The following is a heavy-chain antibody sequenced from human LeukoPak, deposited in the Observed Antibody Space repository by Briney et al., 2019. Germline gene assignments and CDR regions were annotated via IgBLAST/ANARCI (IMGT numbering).Heavy chain of an antibody. CDR3: ARGTHSSSWSLFANY. Sequence: GGSLRLSCAASGFTFSSYAMHWVRQAPGKGLEWVAVISYDGSNKYYADSVKGRFTISRDNSKNTLYLQMNSLRAEDTAVYYCARGTHSSSWSLFANYWGQGTLVTVSS. CDR1: GFTFSSYA. D-gene: IGHD6-13*01. CDR2: ISYDGSNK. J-gene: IGHJ4*02. V-gene: IGHV3-30-3*01.